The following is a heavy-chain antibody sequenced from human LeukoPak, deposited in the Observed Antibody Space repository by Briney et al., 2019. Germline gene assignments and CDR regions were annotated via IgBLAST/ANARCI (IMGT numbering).Heavy chain of an antibody. CDR1: GGSFSGYY. V-gene: IGHV4-34*01. Sequence: SETLSLTCAVYGGSFSGYYWSWIRQPPGKGLEWIGEINHSGSTNYNPSLKSRVTISVDTSKNQFSLKLSSVTAADTAAYYCARGSSVDSSGYYHYDYWGQGTLVTVSS. CDR2: INHSGST. CDR3: ARGSSVDSSGYYHYDY. D-gene: IGHD3-22*01. J-gene: IGHJ4*02.